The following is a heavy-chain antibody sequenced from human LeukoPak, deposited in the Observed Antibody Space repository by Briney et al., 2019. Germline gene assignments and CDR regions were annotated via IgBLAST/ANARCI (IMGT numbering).Heavy chain of an antibody. Sequence: PGGSLRLSCAASGFTFSTYWMHWVRQAPGKGLVWVSRINDDGRSTSYADSVKGRFTISRDNSKNTLYLQMNSLRAEDTAVYYCARTPYYYDSSGYYYRYYFDYWGQGTLVTVSS. CDR1: GFTFSTYW. D-gene: IGHD3-22*01. CDR2: INDDGRST. CDR3: ARTPYYYDSSGYYYRYYFDY. V-gene: IGHV3-74*01. J-gene: IGHJ4*02.